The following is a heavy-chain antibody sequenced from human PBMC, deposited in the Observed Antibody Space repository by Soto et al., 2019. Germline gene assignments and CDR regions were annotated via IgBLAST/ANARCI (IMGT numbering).Heavy chain of an antibody. CDR3: ARDPRQYTGSYPSGAGY. V-gene: IGHV1-46*01. J-gene: IGHJ4*02. CDR2: INPRGGST. Sequence: ASVKVSCKASGYTFTRNQMHWVRQAPGQGLEWIGIINPRGGSTSLAQKFQVRVTMTRDTSTSTVYMEVSSLRFEDTAVYYCARDPRQYTGSYPSGAGYWGQGTLVT. D-gene: IGHD1-26*01. CDR1: GYTFTRNQ.